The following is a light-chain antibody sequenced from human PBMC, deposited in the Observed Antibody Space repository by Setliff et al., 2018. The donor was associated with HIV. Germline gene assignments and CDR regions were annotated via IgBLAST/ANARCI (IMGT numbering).Light chain of an antibody. CDR1: SSNIGSRT. CDR2: DNN. CDR3: VVWDDSLNVWL. V-gene: IGLV1-44*01. J-gene: IGLJ3*02. Sequence: QSVLTQPPSASGTPGQRVTISCSGTSSNIGSRTVNWYQQVPGTAPKLLIFDNNERPSGVPDRFSASKSGTSASLAISGFQSEDEADYYCVVWDDSLNVWLFGGGTK.